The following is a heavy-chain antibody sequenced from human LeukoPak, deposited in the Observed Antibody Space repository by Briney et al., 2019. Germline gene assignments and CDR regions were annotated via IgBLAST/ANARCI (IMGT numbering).Heavy chain of an antibody. Sequence: GGSLRLSCAASGFTVSSNYMSWVRQAPGKGLEWVSVIYSGGSTYYADSVKGRFTISRDNSKNTLYLQMNSLRAEDTAVYYCARALINDLTGLDYWGQGTLVTVSS. CDR3: ARALINDLTGLDY. CDR1: GFTVSSNY. CDR2: IYSGGST. J-gene: IGHJ4*02. D-gene: IGHD2-8*01. V-gene: IGHV3-66*01.